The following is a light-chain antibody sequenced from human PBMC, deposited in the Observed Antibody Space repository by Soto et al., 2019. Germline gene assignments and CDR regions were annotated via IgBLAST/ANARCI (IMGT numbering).Light chain of an antibody. J-gene: IGLJ3*02. CDR2: EVN. Sequence: QAVVTQPPSASGSPGQSGTISCTGTSSDVGDYNYVSWYQQHPGKAPKLIIYEVNKRPSGVPDRFSGSKSGNTASLTVSGLQAEDEADYYCSSYAGSNTFLFGGGTKLTVL. CDR1: SSDVGDYNY. V-gene: IGLV2-8*01. CDR3: SSYAGSNTFL.